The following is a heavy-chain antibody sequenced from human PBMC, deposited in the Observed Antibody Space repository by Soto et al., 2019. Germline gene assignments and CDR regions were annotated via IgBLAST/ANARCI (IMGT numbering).Heavy chain of an antibody. CDR3: ARAIVVSGSDAFDI. V-gene: IGHV4-59*01. Sequence: KPSETLSLTCTVSGGSISSYYWSWIRQPPGKGLEWIGYIYYSGSTNYNPSLKSRVTISVDTSKNQFSLKLSSVTAADTAVYYCARAIVVSGSDAFDIWGQGTMVTVSS. J-gene: IGHJ3*02. CDR2: IYYSGST. CDR1: GGSISSYY. D-gene: IGHD2-15*01.